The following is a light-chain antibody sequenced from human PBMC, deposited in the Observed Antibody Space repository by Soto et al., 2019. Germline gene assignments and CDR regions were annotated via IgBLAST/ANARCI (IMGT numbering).Light chain of an antibody. V-gene: IGLV2-23*01. CDR2: EGI. CDR1: SSDVGSYDL. J-gene: IGLJ3*02. Sequence: QSALTQPASVSGSPGQSITISCTGTSSDVGSYDLVSWYQQHPGTAPKLMIYEGIKRPSGVSNRFSGSKSGTTASLTISGLQAEDEADFFCCSYAGNGAWVFGGGTQLTVL. CDR3: CSYAGNGAWV.